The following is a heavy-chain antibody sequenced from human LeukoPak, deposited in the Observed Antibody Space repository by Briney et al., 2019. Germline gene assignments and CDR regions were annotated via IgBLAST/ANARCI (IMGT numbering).Heavy chain of an antibody. CDR1: GGSISSGGYY. CDR3: ARESSVEMATIDY. J-gene: IGHJ4*02. D-gene: IGHD5-24*01. Sequence: SQTLSLTRTVSGGSISSGGYYWSWIRQHPGNGLEWIGYIYYSGSTYYNPSLKSRVTISVDTSKNQFSLKLSSVTAADTAVYYCARESSVEMATIDYWGQGTLVTVSS. V-gene: IGHV4-31*03. CDR2: IYYSGST.